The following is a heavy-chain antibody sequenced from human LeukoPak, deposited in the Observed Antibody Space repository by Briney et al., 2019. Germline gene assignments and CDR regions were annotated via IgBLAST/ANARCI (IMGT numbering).Heavy chain of an antibody. CDR3: AREWLVRRFDP. D-gene: IGHD6-19*01. CDR1: GGSISSGSYY. CDR2: IYTSGST. Sequence: SETLSLTCTVSGGSISSGSYYWSWIRQPAGKGLEWIGRIYTSGSTNYNPSLKSRVTISVDTSKNQFSLKLSSVTAADTAVYYCAREWLVRRFDPWGQGTLVTVSS. V-gene: IGHV4-61*02. J-gene: IGHJ5*02.